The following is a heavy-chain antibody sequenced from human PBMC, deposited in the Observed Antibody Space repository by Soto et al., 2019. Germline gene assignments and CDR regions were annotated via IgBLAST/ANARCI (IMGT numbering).Heavy chain of an antibody. CDR2: IKSYTNGGTT. Sequence: GSLSLSCAASGFTFSNAWMSWVRQAPGKGLEWVGRIKSYTNGGTTDYAAPVKGRFAISRDDSKNTLYLQMNSLKTEDAGVYYCTTDDPINKYWGQGTLVTVSS. CDR1: GFTFSNAW. V-gene: IGHV3-15*01. J-gene: IGHJ4*02. CDR3: TTDDPINKY.